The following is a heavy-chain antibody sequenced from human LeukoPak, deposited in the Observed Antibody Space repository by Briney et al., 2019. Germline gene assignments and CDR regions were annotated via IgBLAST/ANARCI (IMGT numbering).Heavy chain of an antibody. Sequence: SETPSLTCAVSGYSISSGYYWGWIRQPPGKELEWIGSMYHSGSTYYNASLKSRVTISVDTSKNQFSLKLSSVTATDTAVYYCARRGYCGGGSCGYMDVWGKGTTVTVSS. CDR2: MYHSGST. CDR1: GYSISSGYY. V-gene: IGHV4-38-2*01. D-gene: IGHD2-15*01. CDR3: ARRGYCGGGSCGYMDV. J-gene: IGHJ6*03.